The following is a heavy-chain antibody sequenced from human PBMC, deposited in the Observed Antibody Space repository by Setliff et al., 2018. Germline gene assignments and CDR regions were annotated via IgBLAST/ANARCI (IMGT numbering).Heavy chain of an antibody. CDR3: ARDNIGYITGIPYYYYYYTDV. CDR1: GYTFTSYA. V-gene: IGHV1-3*01. CDR2: INAGNGNT. Sequence: ASVKVSCKASGYTFTSYAMHWARQAPGQRLEWMGWINAGNGNTKYSQKFQGRVTITRDTSASTAYMELSSLRSEDTAVYYCARDNIGYITGIPYYYYYYTDVWGKGTTVTVSS. D-gene: IGHD1-20*01. J-gene: IGHJ6*03.